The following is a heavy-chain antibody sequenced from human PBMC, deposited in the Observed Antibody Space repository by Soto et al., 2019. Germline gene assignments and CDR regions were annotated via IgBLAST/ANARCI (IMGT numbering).Heavy chain of an antibody. J-gene: IGHJ4*02. D-gene: IGHD2-2*01. CDR3: AKDSGQLPPYFDY. CDR2: ISYDGSNK. Sequence: HPGGSLRLSCAASGFTFSNYDMHWVRQAPGKGLEWVTVISYDGSNKYYADSVKGRFTISRDNSKNTLYLQMNSLRAEDTAVYYCAKDSGQLPPYFDYWGQGTLVTVSS. CDR1: GFTFSNYD. V-gene: IGHV3-30*18.